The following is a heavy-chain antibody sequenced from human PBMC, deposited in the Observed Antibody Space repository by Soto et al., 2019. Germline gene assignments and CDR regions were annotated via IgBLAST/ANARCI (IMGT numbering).Heavy chain of an antibody. CDR1: GVSISSGGYS. CDR2: IYHSGST. J-gene: IGHJ6*02. CDR3: ASSSLYGMDV. V-gene: IGHV4-30-2*01. Sequence: SDTLSLTCAVSGVSISSGGYSWSWIRQPPGKGLEWIGYIYHSGSTYYNPSLRSRVTISVDRSKNQFSLKLSSVTAADTAVYYCASSSLYGMDVWGQGTTVTVSS.